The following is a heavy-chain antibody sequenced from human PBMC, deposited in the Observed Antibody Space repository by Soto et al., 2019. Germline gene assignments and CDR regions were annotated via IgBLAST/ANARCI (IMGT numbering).Heavy chain of an antibody. CDR3: ATGYQTIDYDYVWGSYRYGMDV. Sequence: ASVKVSCKVSGYTLTELSMHWVRQAPGKGLEWMGGFDPEDGETIYAQKFQGRVTMTEDTSTDTAYMELSSLRSEDTAVYYRATGYQTIDYDYVWGSYRYGMDVWGQGTTVTVSS. CDR2: FDPEDGET. CDR1: GYTLTELS. D-gene: IGHD3-16*02. V-gene: IGHV1-24*01. J-gene: IGHJ6*02.